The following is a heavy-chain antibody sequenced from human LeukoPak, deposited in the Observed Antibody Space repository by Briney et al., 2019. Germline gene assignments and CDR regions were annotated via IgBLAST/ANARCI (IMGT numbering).Heavy chain of an antibody. D-gene: IGHD2-2*01. CDR1: GGSISSSSYY. J-gene: IGHJ4*02. V-gene: IGHV4-39*01. Sequence: PSETLSLTCTVSGGSISSSSYYWGWIRQPPGKGLEWIGSIYYSGSTYYNPSLKSRVTISVDTSKNQFSLKPSSVTAADTAVYYCARRRYCSSTSCYWDYWGQGTLVTVSS. CDR2: IYYSGST. CDR3: ARRRYCSSTSCYWDY.